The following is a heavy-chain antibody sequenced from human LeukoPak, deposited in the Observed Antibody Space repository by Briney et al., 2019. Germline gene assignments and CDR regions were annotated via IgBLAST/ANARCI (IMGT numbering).Heavy chain of an antibody. CDR2: IKQDGSEK. Sequence: GGSLRLSYAASGFTFSNYWMSWVRQAPGKGLEWVANIKQDGSEKYYVDSVKGRFTISRDNAKNSLYLQMNSLRVEDTAVYYCARDRSSGWDDYWGQGTLVTVSS. D-gene: IGHD6-19*01. CDR1: GFTFSNYW. CDR3: ARDRSSGWDDY. J-gene: IGHJ4*02. V-gene: IGHV3-7*01.